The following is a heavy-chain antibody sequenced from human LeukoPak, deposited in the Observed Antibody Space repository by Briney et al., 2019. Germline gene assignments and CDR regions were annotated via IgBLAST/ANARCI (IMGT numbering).Heavy chain of an antibody. V-gene: IGHV3-23*01. CDR3: AKTMGRIDVDY. CDR1: GFSFSTFA. J-gene: IGHJ4*02. CDR2: ITDSGAST. D-gene: IGHD2-15*01. Sequence: PGGSLRLSCAASGFSFSTFAMSWVRQAPGKGLEWVSTITDSGASTYYADSVKGRFTISRDNSKNTMYLQMDSLTAEDTAVYHCAKTMGRIDVDYWGQGTLITVSS.